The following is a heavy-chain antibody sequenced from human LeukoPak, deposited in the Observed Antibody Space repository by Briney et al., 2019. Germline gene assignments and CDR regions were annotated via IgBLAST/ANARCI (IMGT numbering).Heavy chain of an antibody. D-gene: IGHD3-10*01. J-gene: IGHJ6*02. Sequence: GGSLRLSCAASGFTFSSYAMSWVRQAPGKGLEWVSAISGSGGSTYYADSVKGRFTISRDNSKNTLYLQMNSLRAEDTAVYYCARDRRVRGVIGDYYYYGMDVWGQGTTVTVSS. V-gene: IGHV3-23*01. CDR2: ISGSGGST. CDR3: ARDRRVRGVIGDYYYYGMDV. CDR1: GFTFSSYA.